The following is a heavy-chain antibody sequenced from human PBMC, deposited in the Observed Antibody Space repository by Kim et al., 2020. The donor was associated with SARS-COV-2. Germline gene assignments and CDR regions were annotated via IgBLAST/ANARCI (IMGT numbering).Heavy chain of an antibody. V-gene: IGHV3-33*01. J-gene: IGHJ4*02. Sequence: YADSVRGRLTISGDNSKTTRYLQMNSLGAEDTAVYYCARDLGFDSSGEDYWGQGTLVTVSS. CDR3: ARDLGFDSSGEDY. D-gene: IGHD6-19*01.